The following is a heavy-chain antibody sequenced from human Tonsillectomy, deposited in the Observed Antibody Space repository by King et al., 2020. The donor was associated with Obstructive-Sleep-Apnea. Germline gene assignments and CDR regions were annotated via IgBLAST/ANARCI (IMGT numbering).Heavy chain of an antibody. Sequence: QLVQSGAEVKKPGASVKVSCKASGYTFTSYYMHWVRQAPGQGLEWMGIINPSGGSTSYAQKFQGRVTMTRDTSTSTVYMELSSLRSEDTAGYYCARDRGCSSTSCYSWFDPWGQGTLVTVSS. CDR1: GYTFTSYY. CDR2: INPSGGST. CDR3: ARDRGCSSTSCYSWFDP. J-gene: IGHJ5*02. V-gene: IGHV1-46*01. D-gene: IGHD2-2*02.